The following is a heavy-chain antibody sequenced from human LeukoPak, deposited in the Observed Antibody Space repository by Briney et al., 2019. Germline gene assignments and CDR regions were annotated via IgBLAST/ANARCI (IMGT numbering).Heavy chain of an antibody. CDR1: GYTFTSYW. V-gene: IGHV5-51*01. CDR3: ASLEGSSTWYYFDY. CDR2: IYPGDSDT. J-gene: IGHJ4*02. D-gene: IGHD6-13*01. Sequence: GESLKISCKASGYTFTSYWIGWVRQMPGKGLEWMGIIYPGDSDTRYSPSFEGQVTIPAAKSINTAYLQWSRLKASDTAMYYCASLEGSSTWYYFDYSGQGTLVTVSS.